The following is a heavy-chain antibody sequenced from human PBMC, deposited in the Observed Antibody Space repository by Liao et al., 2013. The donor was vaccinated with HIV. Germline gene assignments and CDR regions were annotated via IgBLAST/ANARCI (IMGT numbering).Heavy chain of an antibody. CDR1: SFSVRSGYY. CDR3: ARSPAPSYGVYDVVRSYYYMTS. D-gene: IGHD2-15*01. J-gene: IGHJ6*03. CDR2: IYHSGYT. V-gene: IGHV4-38-2*02. Sequence: QVHLQESGPGLVKPSETLSLTCTVSSFSVRSGYYWGWIRQPPGKGLEWIGKIYHSGYTYYNPSLESRVIISVDTSKNQFSLKLTSVTAADTAVYYCARSPAPSYGVYDVVRSYYYMTSG.